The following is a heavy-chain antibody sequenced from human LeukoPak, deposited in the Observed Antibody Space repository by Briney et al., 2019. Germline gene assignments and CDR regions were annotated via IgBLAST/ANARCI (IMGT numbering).Heavy chain of an antibody. J-gene: IGHJ4*02. CDR2: IIPIFGTA. Sequence: ASVKVSCKASGGTFSSYAISWVRQAPGQGLEWMGGIIPIFGTANYAQKFQGRVTITADESTSTAYMELSSLRSEDTAVYYCARENYYDSSGSLDYWGQGTLVTVSS. V-gene: IGHV1-69*13. D-gene: IGHD3-22*01. CDR1: GGTFSSYA. CDR3: ARENYYDSSGSLDY.